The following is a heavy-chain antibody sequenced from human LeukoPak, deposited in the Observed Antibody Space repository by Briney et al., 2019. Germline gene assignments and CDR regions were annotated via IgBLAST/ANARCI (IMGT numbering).Heavy chain of an antibody. J-gene: IGHJ3*02. Sequence: SETLSLTCSISGDSISSYYWSWIRQPAGKGLEWIGRIYISGSTYYNPSLKSRITMSVDTSKNQFSLKLSSVTAADTAVYYCARDRHVDTTMAEAFDIWGQGTMVTVSS. CDR2: IYISGST. CDR3: ARDRHVDTTMAEAFDI. D-gene: IGHD5-18*01. CDR1: GDSISSYY. V-gene: IGHV4-4*07.